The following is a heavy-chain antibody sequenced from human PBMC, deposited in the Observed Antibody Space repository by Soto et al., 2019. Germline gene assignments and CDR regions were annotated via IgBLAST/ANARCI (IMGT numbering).Heavy chain of an antibody. J-gene: IGHJ4*02. CDR3: ARGHPPVVAATDCCFDY. D-gene: IGHD2-15*01. CDR2: IYYSGST. CDR1: GGSISSGDYY. Sequence: QVQLQESGPGLVKPSQTLSLTCTVSGGSISSGDYYWSWIRQPPGKGLEWIGYIYYSGSTYYNPSLKSRVTISVDTSKNQFSLKLSSVTAADTAVYYCARGHPPVVAATDCCFDYWGQGTLVTVSS. V-gene: IGHV4-30-4*01.